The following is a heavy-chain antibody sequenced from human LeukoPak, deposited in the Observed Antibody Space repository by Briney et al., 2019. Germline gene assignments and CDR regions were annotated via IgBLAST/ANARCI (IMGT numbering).Heavy chain of an antibody. CDR2: MSGSGGSI. CDR3: AKDIEPCSGTSCYRPLYASDI. J-gene: IGHJ3*02. D-gene: IGHD2-2*01. Sequence: GGSLRLSCAASGFTFTNYAMTWVRQAPGKGLEWVSAMSGSGGSIYYTDSVRGRFTISRDNSKNTLYLQMNSLRAEDTAVYYCAKDIEPCSGTSCYRPLYASDIWGQGTVVTVSS. CDR1: GFTFTNYA. V-gene: IGHV3-23*01.